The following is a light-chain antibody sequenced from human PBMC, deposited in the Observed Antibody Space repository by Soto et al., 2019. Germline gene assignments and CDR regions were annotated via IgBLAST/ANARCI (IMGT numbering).Light chain of an antibody. CDR1: RSDVGSSNY. V-gene: IGLV2-11*01. Sequence: QSAPTQPRSVSGSPGQSVTISCTGTRSDVGSSNYVTWYQQRPGEAPKLIIYDVAQRPSGVPDRLSGSRSGTTASLTISGLQADDEADYYCCSYAGSDTVVFGSGTKLTVL. J-gene: IGLJ1*01. CDR2: DVA. CDR3: CSYAGSDTVV.